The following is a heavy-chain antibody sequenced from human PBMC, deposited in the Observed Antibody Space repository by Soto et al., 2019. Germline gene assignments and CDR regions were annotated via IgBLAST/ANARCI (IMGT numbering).Heavy chain of an antibody. J-gene: IGHJ6*02. Sequence: QVQLVQSGAEVKKPGSSVKVSCDASGVTFNTYAINWVRQAPGQGLEWMGGIIPKSGTANYAQKFQGRVRITADESTRTAYMEVSSLRSEDTAVYYCGRDRTPRYQYAMDVWGQGTTVTVSS. CDR3: GRDRTPRYQYAMDV. V-gene: IGHV1-69*01. D-gene: IGHD2-15*01. CDR2: IIPKSGTA. CDR1: GVTFNTYA.